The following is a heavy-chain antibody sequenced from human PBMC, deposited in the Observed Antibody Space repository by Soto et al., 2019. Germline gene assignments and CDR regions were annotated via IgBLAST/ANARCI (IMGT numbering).Heavy chain of an antibody. V-gene: IGHV4-59*01. J-gene: IGHJ6*02. Sequence: QVQLQESGPGLVKPSETLSLTCTVSGDSISRYYWSWIRLSPGRGLEWIGYIYYSGETNYTPSVKSRVTISVDSTKNQFSLKLSSVTAADTAVHYCARDQGGEFLKGSGMDVWGQGTTVTVSS. CDR1: GDSISRYY. D-gene: IGHD3-10*01. CDR3: ARDQGGEFLKGSGMDV. CDR2: IYYSGET.